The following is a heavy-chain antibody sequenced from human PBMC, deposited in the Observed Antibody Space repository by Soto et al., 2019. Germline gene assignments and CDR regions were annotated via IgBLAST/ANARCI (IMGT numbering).Heavy chain of an antibody. CDR3: ANEGTAAGTIRY. Sequence: EVQLVESGGGLVKPGGSLRLSCAASGFTFDSYTMNWVRQAPGKGLEWVSSIGPSSNAIYYADSVKGRFTISRDNAKNSLYLQMNSLRGEDTAVYHCANEGTAAGTIRYWGQGTLVTVSS. J-gene: IGHJ4*02. D-gene: IGHD6-13*01. CDR2: IGPSSNAI. CDR1: GFTFDSYT. V-gene: IGHV3-21*01.